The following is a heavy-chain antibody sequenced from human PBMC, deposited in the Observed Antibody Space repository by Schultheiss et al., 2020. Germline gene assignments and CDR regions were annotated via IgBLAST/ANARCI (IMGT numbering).Heavy chain of an antibody. J-gene: IGHJ5*02. Sequence: SATLSLTCTVSGGSISSYYWSWIRQPPGKGLEWIGYIYYSGSTNYNPSLKSRVTISVDTSKNQFPLKLSSVTAADTAVYYCATGDYPNWFDPWGQGTLVTVSS. CDR3: ATGDYPNWFDP. D-gene: IGHD4-17*01. V-gene: IGHV4-59*01. CDR1: GGSISSYY. CDR2: IYYSGST.